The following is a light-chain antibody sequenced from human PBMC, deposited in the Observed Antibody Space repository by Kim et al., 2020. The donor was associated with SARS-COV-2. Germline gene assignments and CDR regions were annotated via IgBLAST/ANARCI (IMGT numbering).Light chain of an antibody. CDR1: SLRSYY. Sequence: SSELTQDPAVSVALGQTVRITCQGDSLRSYYASWYQQKPGQAPVLVIYGKNNRPSGIPDRFSGSSPGNTASLTITGAQAEDEADYYCTSRDSSGNHHWVF. V-gene: IGLV3-19*01. J-gene: IGLJ3*02. CDR2: GKN. CDR3: TSRDSSGNHHWV.